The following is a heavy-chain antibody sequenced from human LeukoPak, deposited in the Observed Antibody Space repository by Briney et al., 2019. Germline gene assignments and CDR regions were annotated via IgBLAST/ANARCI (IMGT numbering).Heavy chain of an antibody. J-gene: IGHJ4*02. CDR3: AKDSGWYYFDY. V-gene: IGHV3-30*18. Sequence: AGGSLRLSCAASGFTFSSYGMHWVRQAPGKGLEWVAVISYDGSNKYYADSVKGRFTISRDNSENTLYLQMNSLRAEDTAVYYCAKDSGWYYFDYWGQGTLVTVSS. CDR2: ISYDGSNK. D-gene: IGHD6-19*01. CDR1: GFTFSSYG.